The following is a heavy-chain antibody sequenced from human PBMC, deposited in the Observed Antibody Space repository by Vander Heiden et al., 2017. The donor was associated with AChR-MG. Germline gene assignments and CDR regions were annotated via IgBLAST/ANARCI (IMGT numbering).Heavy chain of an antibody. V-gene: IGHV1-2*02. CDR3: ARAGSSTSLAVTGVDWFDP. D-gene: IGHD2-2*01. CDR1: GYTFTGYY. Sequence: QVQLVQSGAEVKKPGASVKVSCQASGYTFTGYYMHWVRQAPGQGLEWMGWINPNSGGTNYAQKFQGRVTMTRDTSISTAYMELSRLRSDDTAVYYCARAGSSTSLAVTGVDWFDPWGQGTLVTVSS. CDR2: INPNSGGT. J-gene: IGHJ5*02.